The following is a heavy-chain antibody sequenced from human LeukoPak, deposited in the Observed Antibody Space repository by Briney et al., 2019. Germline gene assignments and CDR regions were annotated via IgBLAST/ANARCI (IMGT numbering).Heavy chain of an antibody. J-gene: IGHJ6*03. V-gene: IGHV3-30-3*02. CDR1: GFTFSSYA. Sequence: GGSLRLSCAASGFTFSSYAMHWVRQAPGKGLEWVAVISYDGSNKYYADSAKGRLTISRDNSKKTLYLQLNSLRAEDTAVYYCAKEYAGSHYYYYYMDVWGKGTTVTVSS. CDR3: AKEYAGSHYYYYYMDV. CDR2: ISYDGSNK.